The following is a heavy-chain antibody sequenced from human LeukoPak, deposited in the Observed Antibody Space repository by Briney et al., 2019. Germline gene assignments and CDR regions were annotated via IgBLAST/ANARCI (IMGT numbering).Heavy chain of an antibody. CDR1: GFTFSDYY. J-gene: IGHJ4*02. CDR2: ISSSGSTT. Sequence: PGGSLRLSCAASGFTFSDYYMSWIRQAPGKGLEWVSYISSSGSTTYYADSVKGRFTISRDNAKNSLYLQMNSLRAEDTAVYYCARDRRDGYNRFDYWGQGTLVTVTS. D-gene: IGHD5-24*01. CDR3: ARDRRDGYNRFDY. V-gene: IGHV3-11*04.